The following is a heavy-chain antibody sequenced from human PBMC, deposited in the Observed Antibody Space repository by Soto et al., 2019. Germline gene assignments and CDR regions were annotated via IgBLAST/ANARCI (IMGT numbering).Heavy chain of an antibody. Sequence: PGGSLRLSCAASGFTFSSYSMNWVRQAPGKGLEWVSSISSSSSYIYYADSVKGRFTISRDNAKNSLYLQMNSLRAEDTAVYYCARAEPSIQLDFVYYYYGMDVWGQGTTVTVSS. D-gene: IGHD2-2*02. CDR1: GFTFSSYS. CDR3: ARAEPSIQLDFVYYYYGMDV. CDR2: ISSSSSYI. V-gene: IGHV3-21*01. J-gene: IGHJ6*02.